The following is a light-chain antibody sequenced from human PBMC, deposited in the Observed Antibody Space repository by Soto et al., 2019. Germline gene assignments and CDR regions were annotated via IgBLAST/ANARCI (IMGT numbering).Light chain of an antibody. Sequence: QSVLTQPPSASGTPGQRVTISCSGRSSNIGSHIINWYQQLPGTAPKLLIYSNNQPPSGVPDRFSGSKSGTSASLAISGLQSDDEDDYYCAAWDDSLNGVVFCGGTKVTVL. CDR1: SSNIGSHI. J-gene: IGLJ2*01. CDR2: SNN. CDR3: AAWDDSLNGVV. V-gene: IGLV1-44*01.